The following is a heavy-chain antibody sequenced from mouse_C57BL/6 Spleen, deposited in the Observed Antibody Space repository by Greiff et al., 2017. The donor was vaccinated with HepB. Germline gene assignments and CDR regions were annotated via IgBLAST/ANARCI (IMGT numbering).Heavy chain of an antibody. J-gene: IGHJ1*03. V-gene: IGHV5-4*01. CDR2: ISDGGSYT. Sequence: EVMLVESGGGLVKPGGSLKLSCAASGFTFSSYAMSWVRQTPEKRLEWVATISDGGSYTYYPDNVKGRFTISRDNAKNNLYLQMSHLKSEDTAMYYWERDRGLRDWYFDVWGTGTTVTVSS. CDR1: GFTFSSYA. CDR3: ERDRGLRDWYFDV. D-gene: IGHD2-4*01.